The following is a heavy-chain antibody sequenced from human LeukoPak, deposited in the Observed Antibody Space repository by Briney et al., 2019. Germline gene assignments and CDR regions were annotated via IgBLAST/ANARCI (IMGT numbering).Heavy chain of an antibody. D-gene: IGHD3-10*01. J-gene: IGHJ4*02. CDR3: ARQTGSSFDFGN. CDR1: GGTISSYA. CDR2: INPQIGDT. Sequence: SVKVSCKASGGTISSYAISWVRQAPGQGLEWMGRINPQIGDTNCAQKFQGRVTMTKDTSITTAYMELSSLRSDDTAVYYCARQTGSSFDFGNWGQGTLVTVSS. V-gene: IGHV1-2*06.